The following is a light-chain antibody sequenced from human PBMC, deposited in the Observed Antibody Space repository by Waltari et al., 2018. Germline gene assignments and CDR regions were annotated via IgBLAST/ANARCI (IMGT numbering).Light chain of an antibody. CDR1: SGDVGNYNL. V-gene: IGLV2-23*02. CDR3: SSYAAYNTVI. Sequence: QSTLTQPASVSGSLGQSITISCIGTSGDVGNYNLVSWYQQHPGKAPKFMIYGVNKRPSRVSNRFAGSKSGNTASLTISGLQGEDEAIYFCSSYAAYNTVIFGGGTKVTVL. CDR2: GVN. J-gene: IGLJ2*01.